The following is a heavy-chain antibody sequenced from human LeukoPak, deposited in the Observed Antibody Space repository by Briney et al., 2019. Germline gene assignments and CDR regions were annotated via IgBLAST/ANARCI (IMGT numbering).Heavy chain of an antibody. D-gene: IGHD3-3*01. Sequence: SETLSLTCTVSGGSISSSSYWGWIRQPPGKGLEWIGSIFYSGSTYYNPSLKSRVTISVDTSKNQFSLKLSSVTVADTAVYYCARRGSGYPCDYWGQGTLVTVSS. V-gene: IGHV4-39*07. CDR2: IFYSGST. J-gene: IGHJ4*02. CDR1: GGSISSSSY. CDR3: ARRGSGYPCDY.